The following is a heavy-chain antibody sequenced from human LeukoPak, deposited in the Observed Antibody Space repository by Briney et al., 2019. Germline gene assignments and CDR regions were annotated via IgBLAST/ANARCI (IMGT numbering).Heavy chain of an antibody. D-gene: IGHD4-17*01. Sequence: PSETLSFTCAVYGGSFSGYYWSWIRQPPGKGLEWIGEVNHSGSTNYNPSLKSRVTISVDTSKNQFSLKLSSVTAADTAVYYCARYWYGDYDSLYYYMDVWGKGTTVTVSS. V-gene: IGHV4-34*01. CDR3: ARYWYGDYDSLYYYMDV. J-gene: IGHJ6*03. CDR1: GGSFSGYY. CDR2: VNHSGST.